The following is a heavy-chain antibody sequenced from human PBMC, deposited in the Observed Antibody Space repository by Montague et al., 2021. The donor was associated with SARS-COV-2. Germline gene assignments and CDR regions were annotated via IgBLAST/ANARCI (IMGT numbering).Heavy chain of an antibody. V-gene: IGHV2-70*01. Sequence: PALVKLTQTLTLICTFSGFSLSTSGMCVSWIRQPPGKAPEWLALIDWDDDKYYSTSLKTRLTISKDTSKNQVVLTMTNMDPVDTATYYCARIWGATRGDAFDIWGQGTMVTVSS. CDR3: ARIWGATRGDAFDI. CDR2: IDWDDDK. CDR1: GFSLSTSGMC. J-gene: IGHJ3*02. D-gene: IGHD1-26*01.